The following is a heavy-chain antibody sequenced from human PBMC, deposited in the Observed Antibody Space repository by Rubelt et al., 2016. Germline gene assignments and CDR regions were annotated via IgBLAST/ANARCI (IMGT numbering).Heavy chain of an antibody. CDR3: ARGVASSGYSVDY. J-gene: IGHJ4*02. Sequence: QVQLQQWGAGLLKPSGTLSLTCAVSGGSISSSNWWSWVRQPPGKGLEWIGEIYHSGSTNYTPSLKMGVTMSVAKSKNQFSLKLGSVTAADTAVYYCARGVASSGYSVDYWGQGTLVTVSS. CDR2: IYHSGST. V-gene: IGHV4-4*02. CDR1: GGSISSSNW. D-gene: IGHD3-22*01.